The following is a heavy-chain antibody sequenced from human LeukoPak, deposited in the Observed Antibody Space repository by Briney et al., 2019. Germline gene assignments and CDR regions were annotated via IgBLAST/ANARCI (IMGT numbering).Heavy chain of an antibody. CDR1: GYTFTVYY. CDR3: ARELWFGESHYYGMDV. D-gene: IGHD3-10*01. V-gene: IGHV1-2*02. CDR2: INPNSGGT. Sequence: GASVKVSCKASGYTFTVYYMHWVRQAPGQGLAWMGWINPNSGGTNYAQKFQGRVTMTRDTSISTAYMELSRLRSDDTAVYYCARELWFGESHYYGMDVWGQGTTVTVSS. J-gene: IGHJ6*02.